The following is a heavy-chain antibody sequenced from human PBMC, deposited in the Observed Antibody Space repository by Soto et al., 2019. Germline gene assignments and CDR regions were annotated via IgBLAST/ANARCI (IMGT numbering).Heavy chain of an antibody. CDR2: IIPIFGTA. CDR3: ARDRHSSGCYELIWFDP. CDR1: GGTFSSYA. D-gene: IGHD6-19*01. Sequence: QVQLVQSGAEVKKPGSSVKVSCKASGGTFSSYAISWVRQAPGQGLEWMGGIIPIFGTANYAQKFQGRVTITADKSTSTAYMELSSLRSEDTAVYYCARDRHSSGCYELIWFDPWGQGTLVTVSS. V-gene: IGHV1-69*06. J-gene: IGHJ5*02.